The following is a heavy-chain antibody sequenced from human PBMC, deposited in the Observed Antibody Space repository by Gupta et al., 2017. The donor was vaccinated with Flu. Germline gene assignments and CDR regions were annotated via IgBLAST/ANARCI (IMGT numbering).Heavy chain of an antibody. Sequence: GGSFSGYYWSWIRQPPGKGLEWIGEINHSGSTNYNPSLKSRVTISVDTSKNQFSLKLSSVTAADTAVYYCARIVGATKVDYWGQGTLVTVSS. CDR1: GGSFSGYY. J-gene: IGHJ4*02. V-gene: IGHV4-34*01. CDR3: ARIVGATKVDY. D-gene: IGHD1-26*01. CDR2: INHSGST.